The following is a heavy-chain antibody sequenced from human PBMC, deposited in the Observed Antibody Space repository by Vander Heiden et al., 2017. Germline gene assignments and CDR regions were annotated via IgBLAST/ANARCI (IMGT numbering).Heavy chain of an antibody. Sequence: VQLVQSGAEVKKPGATVNVSGKVSGYTLPELSMHWVRQAPGKGLGWMGGFAPEDGETICAQKVQGRVTMTEDTSTDTAYMELSSMRSEDTAVYYFATDPGSSGYYYSDYWGHGTLVTVSS. CDR3: ATDPGSSGYYYSDY. V-gene: IGHV1-24*01. CDR2: FAPEDGET. CDR1: GYTLPELS. J-gene: IGHJ4*01. D-gene: IGHD3-22*01.